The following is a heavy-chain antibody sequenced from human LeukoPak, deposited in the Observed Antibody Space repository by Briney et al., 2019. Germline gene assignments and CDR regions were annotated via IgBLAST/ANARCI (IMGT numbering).Heavy chain of an antibody. Sequence: AGGSLILSCAASGFTFSSYDMHWVRQPAGEGLQWVSGIGTGGDTYYAGSVKGRFTISRENAKNSLYLQMNSLRGDDTAVYFCARGSNLGFEPWGQGTLVTVSS. CDR3: ARGSNLGFEP. J-gene: IGHJ5*02. CDR2: IGTGGDT. D-gene: IGHD5-24*01. CDR1: GFTFSSYD. V-gene: IGHV3-13*04.